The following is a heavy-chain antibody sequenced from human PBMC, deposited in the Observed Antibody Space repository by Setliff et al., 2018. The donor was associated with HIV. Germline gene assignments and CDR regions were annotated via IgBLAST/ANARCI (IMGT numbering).Heavy chain of an antibody. Sequence: SETLSLTCTVSGGSISSSSSYWGWIRQSPGKGLEWIGSIYYSGSTYYNPSLKSRVTISVDTSKDQFSLRLSSVTAADTAVYYCARGQSCTNGVCYQYWGQGTLVTVSS. CDR1: GGSISSSSSY. V-gene: IGHV4-39*01. D-gene: IGHD2-8*01. CDR2: IYYSGST. CDR3: ARGQSCTNGVCYQY. J-gene: IGHJ4*02.